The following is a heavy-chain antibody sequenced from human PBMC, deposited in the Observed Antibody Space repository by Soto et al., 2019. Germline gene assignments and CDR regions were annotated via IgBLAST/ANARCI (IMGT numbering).Heavy chain of an antibody. CDR2: IYYSGTS. J-gene: IGHJ5*02. CDR1: GGSISDDTYY. D-gene: IGHD2-8*01. CDR3: ARPHCTRHGCVPLDP. V-gene: IGHV4-39*01. Sequence: SETLSLTCTVSGGSISDDTYYWGWIRQPPGKGLEWIGSIYYSGTSSYNPSLESRVTMSVDTSKKQLSARLRSVTATDTAVYYCARPHCTRHGCVPLDPGGHGTLVTV.